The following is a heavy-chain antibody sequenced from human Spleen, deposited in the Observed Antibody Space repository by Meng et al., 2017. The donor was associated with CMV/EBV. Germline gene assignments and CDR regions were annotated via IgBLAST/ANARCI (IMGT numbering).Heavy chain of an antibody. Sequence: SCNASGYTFTNYYISWVRQAPGQGLEWMGWISAYNGNTNYAQKLQGRVTMTTDTSTSTAYMELRSLRSDDTAVYYCARGMYSSGDDYWGQGTLVTVSS. J-gene: IGHJ4*02. CDR1: GYTFTNYY. CDR3: ARGMYSSGDDY. CDR2: ISAYNGNT. V-gene: IGHV1-18*01. D-gene: IGHD6-19*01.